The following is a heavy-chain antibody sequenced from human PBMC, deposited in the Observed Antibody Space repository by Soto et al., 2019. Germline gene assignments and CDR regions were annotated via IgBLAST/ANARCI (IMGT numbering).Heavy chain of an antibody. J-gene: IGHJ4*02. CDR1: GFTFSGSA. CDR3: TRQYHYYGSGSYNY. Sequence: EVQLVESGGGLVQPGGSLKLSCAASGFTFSGSAMHWVRQASGKGLEWVGRISSKANSYATAYAASVTGRFTISRDDSKNTAYLQMNSLKTEDTAVYYCTRQYHYYGSGSYNYWGQGTLVTVSS. CDR2: ISSKANSYAT. D-gene: IGHD3-10*01. V-gene: IGHV3-73*01.